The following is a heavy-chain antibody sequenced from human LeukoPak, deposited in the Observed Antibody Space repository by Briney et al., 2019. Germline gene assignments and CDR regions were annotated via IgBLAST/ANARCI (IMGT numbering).Heavy chain of an antibody. D-gene: IGHD1/OR15-1a*01. V-gene: IGHV4-34*01. CDR3: ARGEHDWNKEGDAFDI. Sequence: SETLSLTCAVYGGSFSGYSWNWIRQPPVKGLEWIGEINHSGGTNYNPSLKSRVTISVDTSKKQFSLKLSSVTAADTAVYYCARGEHDWNKEGDAFDIWGQGTMVTVSS. CDR2: INHSGGT. CDR1: GGSFSGYS. J-gene: IGHJ3*02.